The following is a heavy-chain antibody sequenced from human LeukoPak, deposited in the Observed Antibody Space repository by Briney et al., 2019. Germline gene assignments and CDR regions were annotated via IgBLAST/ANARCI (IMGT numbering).Heavy chain of an antibody. J-gene: IGHJ4*02. Sequence: SETLSLTCTVSGGSISSGGYYWSWIRQPPGKGLEWIGYIYHSGSTYYNPSLKSRVTISVDRSKNQFSLKLSSVTAADTAVYYCARGPPQCNWGQGTLVTVSS. CDR1: GGSISSGGYY. D-gene: IGHD2-8*01. V-gene: IGHV4-30-2*01. CDR3: ARGPPQCN. CDR2: IYHSGST.